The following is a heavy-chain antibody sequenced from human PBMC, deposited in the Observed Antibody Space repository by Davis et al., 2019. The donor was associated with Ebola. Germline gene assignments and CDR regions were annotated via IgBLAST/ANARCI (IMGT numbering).Heavy chain of an antibody. J-gene: IGHJ6*02. CDR2: IIHTLGIA. D-gene: IGHD6-13*01. CDR3: ARVSTDSGIAAASTRYYYYYGIDI. CDR1: GGTFSSYA. V-gene: IGHV1-69*04. Sequence: SVKVSCKASGGTFSSYAISWVRQAPGQGLEWKGRIIHTLGIANYAQKFQGRVTITADKSTSTAYMELSSLRSEDTAVYYCARVSTDSGIAAASTRYYYYYGIDIWGQGTTVTVSS.